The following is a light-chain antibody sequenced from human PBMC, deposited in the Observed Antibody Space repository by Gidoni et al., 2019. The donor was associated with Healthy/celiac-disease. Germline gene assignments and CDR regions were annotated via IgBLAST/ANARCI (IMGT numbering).Light chain of an antibody. CDR3: QQRGVT. Sequence: DIQMTQSPSSLSASVGDRVTITCRASQSISSYLNWYQQKPGKAPKLVFYAASSVQSGVPSRFSGSGSGTDFTLTISSLQPEDFATYYCQQRGVTFGPGTKVDIK. J-gene: IGKJ3*01. CDR1: QSISSY. CDR2: AAS. V-gene: IGKV1-39*01.